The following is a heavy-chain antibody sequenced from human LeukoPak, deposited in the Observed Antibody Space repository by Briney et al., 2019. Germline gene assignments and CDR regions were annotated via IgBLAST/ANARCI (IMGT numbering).Heavy chain of an antibody. J-gene: IGHJ4*02. CDR1: GFTFSSYA. D-gene: IGHD1-26*01. CDR2: ISGSSGTT. Sequence: GGSLRLSCAASGFTFSSYAMSWVRQTPGKGPEWVSAISGSSGTTYYADSVKGRFTISRDNSKNTLYLQMNSLRAEDTAVYYCAKGAVGGYFDYWGQGTLVTVSS. CDR3: AKGAVGGYFDY. V-gene: IGHV3-23*01.